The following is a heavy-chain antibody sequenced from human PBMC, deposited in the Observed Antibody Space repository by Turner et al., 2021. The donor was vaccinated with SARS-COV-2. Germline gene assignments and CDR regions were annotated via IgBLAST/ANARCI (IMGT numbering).Heavy chain of an antibody. Sequence: EVQLVESGGCMVQPGRSLRLSCAGAGFTFNEHAMHWVRQAPGKGVEWVSVIMWDSGSIGYADSVKSRFTISRDNAKNSLYLEMNILRVEDTALYYCARDLSPGGADVWGQGTTVTVSS. CDR3: ARDLSPGGADV. CDR2: IMWDSGSI. V-gene: IGHV3-9*01. J-gene: IGHJ6*02. CDR1: GFTFNEHA. D-gene: IGHD4-17*01.